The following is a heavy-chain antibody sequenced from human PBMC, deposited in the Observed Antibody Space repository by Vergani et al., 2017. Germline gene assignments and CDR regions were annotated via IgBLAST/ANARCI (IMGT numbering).Heavy chain of an antibody. Sequence: EVQLVESGGGLVQPGGSLRLSCAASGFTFSSYSMNWVRQAPGKGLEWVSYISSSGSTIYYADSVKGRFTISRDNAKNSLYLQMNSLRAEDTAVYYCARVCPQTSPRNYYFDYWGQGTLVTVSS. J-gene: IGHJ4*02. CDR3: ARVCPQTSPRNYYFDY. CDR1: GFTFSSYS. D-gene: IGHD2-2*01. V-gene: IGHV3-48*04. CDR2: ISSSGSTI.